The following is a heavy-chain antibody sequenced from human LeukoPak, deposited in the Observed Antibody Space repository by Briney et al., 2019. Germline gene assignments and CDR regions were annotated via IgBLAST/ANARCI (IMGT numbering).Heavy chain of an antibody. CDR3: ARDRVGAVAGTNLDY. CDR2: ISSSSSYI. Sequence: GGSLRLSCAASGFTFSSYSMNWVRQAPGKGLEWVSSISSSSSYIYYADSVKGRFTISRDNAKNSLYLQMNSLRAEDTAVYYCARDRVGAVAGTNLDYWGQGTLVIVSS. J-gene: IGHJ4*02. V-gene: IGHV3-21*01. CDR1: GFTFSSYS. D-gene: IGHD6-19*01.